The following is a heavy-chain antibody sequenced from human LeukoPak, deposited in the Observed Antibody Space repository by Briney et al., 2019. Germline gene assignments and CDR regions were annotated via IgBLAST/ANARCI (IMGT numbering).Heavy chain of an antibody. J-gene: IGHJ4*02. D-gene: IGHD2-21*02. Sequence: ASVKVSCKVSGYTLTELSMHWVRQAPGKGLEWMGGFDPEDGETIYAQKFQGRVTITRDTSASTAYMELSSLRSGDTAVYHCARVVVTANSLPDYWGQGTLVTVSS. CDR2: FDPEDGET. CDR3: ARVVVTANSLPDY. CDR1: GYTLTELS. V-gene: IGHV1-24*01.